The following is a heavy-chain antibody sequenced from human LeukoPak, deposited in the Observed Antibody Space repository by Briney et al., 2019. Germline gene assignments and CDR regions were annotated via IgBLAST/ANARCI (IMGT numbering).Heavy chain of an antibody. CDR1: GFTFSSYS. D-gene: IGHD6-19*01. J-gene: IGHJ3*02. CDR3: ARRGIAVAGTSAFSAFDI. Sequence: PGGSLRLSCAASGFTFSSYSMNWVRQAPGKGLEWVSPISSSSSYIYYADSVKGRFTISRDNAKNSLYLQMNSLRAEDTAVYYCARRGIAVAGTSAFSAFDIWGQGTMVTVSS. CDR2: ISSSSSYI. V-gene: IGHV3-21*01.